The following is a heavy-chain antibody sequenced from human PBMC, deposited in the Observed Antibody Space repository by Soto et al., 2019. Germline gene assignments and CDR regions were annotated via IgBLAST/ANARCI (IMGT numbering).Heavy chain of an antibody. V-gene: IGHV1-46*03. J-gene: IGHJ6*03. CDR1: GYTFTSYY. Sequence: GASVKVSCKASGYTFTSYYMHWVRQAPGQGLEWMGIINPSGGSTSYAQKFQGRVTMTRDTSTSTVYMELSSLRSEDTAVYYCARAGGNNSPNRLYYYYMDVWGKGTTVTVSS. D-gene: IGHD1-20*01. CDR2: INPSGGST. CDR3: ARAGGNNSPNRLYYYYMDV.